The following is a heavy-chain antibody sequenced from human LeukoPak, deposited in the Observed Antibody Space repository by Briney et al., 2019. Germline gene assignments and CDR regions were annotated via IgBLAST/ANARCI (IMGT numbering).Heavy chain of an antibody. V-gene: IGHV3-30*18. CDR2: ISYDGSNK. Sequence: GGSLRLSCAASGVTFSIYGMHWVRQAPGKGLEWVAVISYDGSNKYYADSVKGRFTISRDNSKNTLYLQMNSLRAEDTAVYYCAKDPGVVVVAATGLDYWGQGTLVTVSS. D-gene: IGHD2-15*01. J-gene: IGHJ4*02. CDR1: GVTFSIYG. CDR3: AKDPGVVVVAATGLDY.